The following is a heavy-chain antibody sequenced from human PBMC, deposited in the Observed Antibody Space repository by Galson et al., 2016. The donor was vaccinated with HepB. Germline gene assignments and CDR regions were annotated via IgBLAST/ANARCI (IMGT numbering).Heavy chain of an antibody. CDR2: ILYDGSNT. D-gene: IGHD3-10*01. Sequence: SLRLSCAASGFTFSSYAMHWVRQAPGKGLEWVGVILYDGSNTYYGDYVEGRFTISRDNSKNTLFLQVFSLRAEDTTVYYGVKDLGTGASMPRYYLYGMDVWGQGTTVTVSS. J-gene: IGHJ6*02. V-gene: IGHV3-30*18. CDR3: VKDLGTGASMPRYYLYGMDV. CDR1: GFTFSSYA.